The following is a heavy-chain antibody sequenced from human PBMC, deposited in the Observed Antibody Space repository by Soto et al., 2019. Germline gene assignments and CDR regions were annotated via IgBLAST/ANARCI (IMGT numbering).Heavy chain of an antibody. CDR1: GSSITGFL. V-gene: IGHV4-59*08. Sequence: QVQLQVSGPGLVKPSETLSLTCSVSGSSITGFLWSWMRQSPGKGLEWIGSIFYKTTNTNPSLESRVISSVDTSTSQVSLRLASVTAGDTAFYFCARSNTPDSRPDYWGQGSLVTVSS. D-gene: IGHD3-22*01. CDR2: IFYKTT. J-gene: IGHJ4*02. CDR3: ARSNTPDSRPDY.